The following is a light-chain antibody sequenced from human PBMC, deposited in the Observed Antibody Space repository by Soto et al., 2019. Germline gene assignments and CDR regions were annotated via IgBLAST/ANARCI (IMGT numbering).Light chain of an antibody. CDR2: EVT. Sequence: QSALTQPASVSGSPGQSITISCTGTGSDVGGYDYVSWYQHHPGKAPKVMIYEVTNRPSGVSNRFSGSKSGNTASLTISGLLAEDEADYYCSSYTSSSTYVFGTGTKVAGL. V-gene: IGLV2-14*01. J-gene: IGLJ1*01. CDR3: SSYTSSSTYV. CDR1: GSDVGGYDY.